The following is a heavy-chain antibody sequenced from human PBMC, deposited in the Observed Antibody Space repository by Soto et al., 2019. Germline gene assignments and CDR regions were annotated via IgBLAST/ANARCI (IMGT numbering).Heavy chain of an antibody. J-gene: IGHJ5*02. CDR2: VNHSGST. Sequence: PSVTLSLTCAVYCGSFSGYYFSWIRQPPGKGPEGIGEVNHSGSTNDNPSLKCRVTISVDTSKNQFSLKLSSVTAADKAVYYCARGEPENRLTMIVVVPNWFDPWGQGTLVTVSS. CDR3: ARGEPENRLTMIVVVPNWFDP. CDR1: CGSFSGYY. D-gene: IGHD3-22*01. V-gene: IGHV4-34*01.